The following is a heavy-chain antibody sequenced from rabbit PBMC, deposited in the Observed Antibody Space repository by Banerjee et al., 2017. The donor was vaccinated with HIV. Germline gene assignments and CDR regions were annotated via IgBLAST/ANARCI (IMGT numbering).Heavy chain of an antibody. D-gene: IGHD6-1*01. J-gene: IGHJ4*01. Sequence: QEQLVESGGGLVQPEGSLTLTCKASGVDFSTNAMCWVRQAPGKGLEWIAYINTGNGYTSYASWVNGRFSISRSTNLNTVTLQLNSLTAADTATYFCARADVAYDVTNLWGPGTLVTVS. V-gene: IGHV1S47*01. CDR1: GVDFSTNA. CDR2: INTGNGYT. CDR3: ARADVAYDVTNL.